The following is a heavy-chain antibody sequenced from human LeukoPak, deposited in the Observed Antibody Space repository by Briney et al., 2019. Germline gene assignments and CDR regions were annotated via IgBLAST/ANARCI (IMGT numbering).Heavy chain of an antibody. CDR3: ARRIAARHSYYYYYGMDV. V-gene: IGHV4-39*01. Sequence: SETLSLTCTVSGGSISSSNYYWGWIRQPPGKGLEWIGTIYYSRSTYYNPSLKSRVTISVDTSKNQFSLKLSSVTAADTAVYYCARRIAARHSYYYYYGMDVWGQGTTVTVSS. CDR1: GGSISSSNYY. J-gene: IGHJ6*02. D-gene: IGHD6-6*01. CDR2: IYYSRST.